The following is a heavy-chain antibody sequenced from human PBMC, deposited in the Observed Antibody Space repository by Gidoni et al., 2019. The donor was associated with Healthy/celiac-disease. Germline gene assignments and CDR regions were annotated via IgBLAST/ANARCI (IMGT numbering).Heavy chain of an antibody. V-gene: IGHV3-72*01. J-gene: IGHJ4*02. CDR1: GFTFSDHY. D-gene: IGHD1-26*01. Sequence: EVQLVESGGGLVQPGGSLRLSCAASGFTFSDHYMDWVRQAPGKGLEWVGRTRNKANSYTTEYAASVKGRFTISRDDSKNSLYLQMNSLKTEDTAVYYCARDDGGSYYGYWGQGTLVTVSS. CDR3: ARDDGGSYYGY. CDR2: TRNKANSYTT.